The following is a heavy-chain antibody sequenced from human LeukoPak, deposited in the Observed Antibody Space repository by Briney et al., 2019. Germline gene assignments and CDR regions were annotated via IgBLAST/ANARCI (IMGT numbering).Heavy chain of an antibody. V-gene: IGHV3-23*01. Sequence: GGSLRLSCAASGFTFSSYAMSWVRQAPGKGLEWVSAISGSGGSTYYADSVKGRFTISRDNSKNTLYLQMNSLRAEDTAVYYCAKGSRRQLVHPPGRPINYYCYYYMDVWGKGTTVTVSS. CDR2: ISGSGGST. J-gene: IGHJ6*03. D-gene: IGHD6-6*01. CDR3: AKGSRRQLVHPPGRPINYYCYYYMDV. CDR1: GFTFSSYA.